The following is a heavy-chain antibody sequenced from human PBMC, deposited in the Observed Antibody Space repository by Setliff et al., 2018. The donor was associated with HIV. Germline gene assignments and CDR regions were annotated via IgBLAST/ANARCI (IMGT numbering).Heavy chain of an antibody. Sequence: PGGSLRLSCAASGFTFSSYAMTWVRQAPGTGLECVSAISGGGGITYYADSVKGRFTISRDNSKNTLYLQMNSLRVEDTALYYCAKDYLSSSTWYGGLGYWGLGTLVTAPQ. CDR1: GFTFSSYA. J-gene: IGHJ4*02. D-gene: IGHD6-13*01. V-gene: IGHV3-23*01. CDR3: AKDYLSSSTWYGGLGY. CDR2: ISGGGGIT.